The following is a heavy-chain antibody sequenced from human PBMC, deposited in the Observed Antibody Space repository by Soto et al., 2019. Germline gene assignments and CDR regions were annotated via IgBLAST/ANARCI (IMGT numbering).Heavy chain of an antibody. D-gene: IGHD2-15*01. CDR1: GYTFTSYD. V-gene: IGHV1-8*01. Sequence: QVQLVQSGAEVKKPGASVKVSCKASGYTFTSYDINWVRQATGQGLEWMGWMNPNSGNTGYEQKCQGRVTMTRDTPINRDELELSSLRSDDTAIYYCAGEAAGRSYQPIYFWGQGALVLVS. J-gene: IGHJ4*02. CDR3: AGEAAGRSYQPIYF. CDR2: MNPNSGNT.